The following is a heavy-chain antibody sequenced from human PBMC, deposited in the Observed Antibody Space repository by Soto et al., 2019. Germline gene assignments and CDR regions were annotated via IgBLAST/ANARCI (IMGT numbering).Heavy chain of an antibody. Sequence: QVQLVQSGAEVKKPGASVKVSCKASGYTFTSYGISWVRQAPGQGLEWMGWISAYNGNTNYAQKLQGRVTMTTDTSTRTDYMEVRGLRSDDTAVYYCARGVLLWFGEGGYFDYWGQGTLVTVSS. CDR1: GYTFTSYG. CDR3: ARGVLLWFGEGGYFDY. V-gene: IGHV1-18*01. CDR2: ISAYNGNT. J-gene: IGHJ4*02. D-gene: IGHD3-10*01.